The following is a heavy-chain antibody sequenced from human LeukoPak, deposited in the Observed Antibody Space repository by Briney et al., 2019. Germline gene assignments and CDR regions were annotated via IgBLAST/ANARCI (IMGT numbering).Heavy chain of an antibody. CDR2: IYYSGST. CDR1: GGSISSYY. CDR3: ARAENYYGSGSYNDY. J-gene: IGHJ4*02. Sequence: SETLSLTCTVPGGSISSYYWSWIRQPPGKGLEWIGYIYYSGSTNYNPSLKSRVTISVDTSKNQFSLKLSSVTAADTAVYYCARAENYYGSGSYNDYWGQGTLVTVSS. D-gene: IGHD3-10*01. V-gene: IGHV4-59*01.